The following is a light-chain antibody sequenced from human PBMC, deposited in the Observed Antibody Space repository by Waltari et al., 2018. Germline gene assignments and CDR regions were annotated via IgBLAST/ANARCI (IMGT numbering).Light chain of an antibody. CDR2: EVS. V-gene: IGLV2-18*02. Sequence: YPHPPGAAPKLMIYEVSNRPAGFPGRFSGSKSGNTASLTISGLQAEDEAHYYCSSYTSSSTFGVFGGGTKLTVL. CDR3: SSYTSSSTFGV. J-gene: IGLJ3*02.